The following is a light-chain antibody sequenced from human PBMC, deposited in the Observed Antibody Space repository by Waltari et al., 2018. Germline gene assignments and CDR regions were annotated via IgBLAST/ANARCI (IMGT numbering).Light chain of an antibody. CDR2: KDS. V-gene: IGLV3-25*03. CDR3: QSADSSGTVV. J-gene: IGLJ2*01. Sequence: SYELTQPPSVSVSPGQTARITCSGAAFPKQYPYWYQQKPGQAPVLVIYKDSERPSGIPERVSGSSSGITVTLTISGVQAEDEADYYCQSADSSGTVVFGGGTKLTVL. CDR1: AFPKQY.